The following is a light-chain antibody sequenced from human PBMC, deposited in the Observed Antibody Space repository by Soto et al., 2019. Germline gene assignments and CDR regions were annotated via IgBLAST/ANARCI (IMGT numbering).Light chain of an antibody. V-gene: IGLV2-14*01. CDR1: SSDVGGYNY. CDR2: DVS. Sequence: QSVLTKPASVSGSPGQSITISCTGTSSDVGGYNYVSWYQQHPGKAPKLMIYDVSNRPSGVSNRFSGSKSGNTASLTISGLQAEDEGDYYCSSYTSSSTLVVFGGGTQLTVL. CDR3: SSYTSSSTLVV. J-gene: IGLJ2*01.